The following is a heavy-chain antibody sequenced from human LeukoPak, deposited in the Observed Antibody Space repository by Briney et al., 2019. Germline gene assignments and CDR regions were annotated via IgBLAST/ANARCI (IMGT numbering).Heavy chain of an antibody. J-gene: IGHJ4*02. Sequence: GGSLRLSCAASGFTFSSYWMHWVRQVPGKGLVWVSGISGSGGSTYYADSVKGRFTISRDNSKNTLYLQMNSLRAEDTAVYYCAKDSYYYDSSSYYYYWGQGTRVTVSS. CDR3: AKDSYYYDSSSYYYY. CDR2: ISGSGGST. V-gene: IGHV3-23*01. CDR1: GFTFSSYW. D-gene: IGHD3-22*01.